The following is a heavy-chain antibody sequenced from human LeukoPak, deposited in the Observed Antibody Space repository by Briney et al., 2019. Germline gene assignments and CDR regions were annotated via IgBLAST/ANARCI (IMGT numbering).Heavy chain of an antibody. V-gene: IGHV3-23*01. CDR2: ISGSGGST. CDR1: GFTFSNYA. D-gene: IGHD6-13*01. Sequence: GGSLRLSCVASGFTFSNYAMSWVRQAPGKGLERVSAISGSGGSTYYADSVKGRFTISRDNSKNTLYLQMNSLRAEDTAVYYCAKRPSYSSSWYAFDYWGQGTLVTVSS. J-gene: IGHJ4*02. CDR3: AKRPSYSSSWYAFDY.